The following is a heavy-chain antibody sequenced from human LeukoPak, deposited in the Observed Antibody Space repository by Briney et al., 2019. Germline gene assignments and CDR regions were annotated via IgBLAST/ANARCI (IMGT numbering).Heavy chain of an antibody. Sequence: GGSLRLSCAACGFIFRSYEMNGVGQPPGRGREWVSYISSGGSTIYYADSVKGRFSTSRDNATNSLYLQMNSLRAEETAVYYCARPGRYLNDYWGQGTLVTVSS. CDR1: GFIFRSYE. D-gene: IGHD1-26*01. CDR3: ARPGRYLNDY. J-gene: IGHJ4*02. CDR2: ISSGGSTI. V-gene: IGHV3-48*03.